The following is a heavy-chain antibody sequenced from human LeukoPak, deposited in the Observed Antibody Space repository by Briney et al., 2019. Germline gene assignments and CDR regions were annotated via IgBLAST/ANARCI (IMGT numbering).Heavy chain of an antibody. CDR3: ARDYYDSSGYYYIDY. V-gene: IGHV1-46*01. CDR2: INPSGGST. J-gene: IGHJ4*02. Sequence: GASVKVSCKASGYTFTSYYMHWVRQAPGQGLEWMGIINPSGGSTSYTQKFQGRVTVTRDTSRSTVYMELSSLRSEDTAVYYCARDYYDSSGYYYIDYWGQGTLVTVSS. D-gene: IGHD3-22*01. CDR1: GYTFTSYY.